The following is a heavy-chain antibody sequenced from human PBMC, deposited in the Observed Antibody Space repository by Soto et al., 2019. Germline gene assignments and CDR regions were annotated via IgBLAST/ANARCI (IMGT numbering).Heavy chain of an antibody. D-gene: IGHD2-8*01. CDR1: GDSISSATHY. V-gene: IGHV4-31*03. CDR3: VGRLTSIYNCFDS. CDR2: VSSSGNS. J-gene: IGHJ5*01. Sequence: SETLSLTCTVSGDSISSATHYWNWIRQHPGKGLEWIGYVSSSGNSYYSPSLKSRVFMSVYTSKNLFSLKLSSVTAADTAMYYCVGRLTSIYNCFDSWGQGTQVTVSS.